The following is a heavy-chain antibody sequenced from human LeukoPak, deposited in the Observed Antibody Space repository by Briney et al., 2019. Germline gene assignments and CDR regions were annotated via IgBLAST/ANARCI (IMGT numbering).Heavy chain of an antibody. D-gene: IGHD6-19*01. CDR2: IADDGSDT. CDR1: GFIVSSYW. CDR3: IRSGGSPGL. Sequence: PGGSLRLSCAASGFIVSSYWMHWVRQAPGKGLVWVSRIADDGSDTAYADSVKGRFTISRDDAKNTVYLQMNSLRAEDSAMYYCIRSGGSPGLWGQGTLVTVSS. J-gene: IGHJ4*02. V-gene: IGHV3-74*01.